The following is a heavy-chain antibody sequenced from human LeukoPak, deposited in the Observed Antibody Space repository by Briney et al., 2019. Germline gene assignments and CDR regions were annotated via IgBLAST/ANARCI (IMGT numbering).Heavy chain of an antibody. D-gene: IGHD6-13*01. CDR3: ARDFKGREIAAAGTGY. CDR1: GYTFTSYY. V-gene: IGHV1-46*01. CDR2: INPSGGST. Sequence: ASVKVSCKASGYTFTSYYVHWVRQAPGQGLEWMGIINPSGGSTSYAQKFQGRVTITADKSTSTAYMELSSLRSEDTAVYYCARDFKGREIAAAGTGYWGQGTLVTVSS. J-gene: IGHJ4*02.